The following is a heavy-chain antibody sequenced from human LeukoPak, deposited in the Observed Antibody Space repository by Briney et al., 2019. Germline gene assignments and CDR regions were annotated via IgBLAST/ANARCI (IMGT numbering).Heavy chain of an antibody. Sequence: GGSLRLSCAASGFTFSTSAMSWVRQAPGKGRKWVSSISTTVGNTYYADSVKGRFTISRDNSNHTLYLQMNSLTAEDTAVYYCTKRAEFGGFDPWGQGTLVTVSS. J-gene: IGHJ5*02. D-gene: IGHD3-10*01. CDR3: TKRAEFGGFDP. CDR1: GFTFSTSA. CDR2: ISTTVGNT. V-gene: IGHV3-23*01.